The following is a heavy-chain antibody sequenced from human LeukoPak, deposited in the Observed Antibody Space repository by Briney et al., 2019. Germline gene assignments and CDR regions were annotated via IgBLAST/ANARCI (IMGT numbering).Heavy chain of an antibody. Sequence: PGGSLRLSCAASGFSFSSDWMHWVRQAPGKGLVWVSRISSDESSTTYADSVRGRFTISRDNAKNTLYLQMNSLRVEDTAVYYCAREYSSSSGRAFDYWGQGTLVTVSP. D-gene: IGHD6-6*01. V-gene: IGHV3-74*01. CDR3: AREYSSSSGRAFDY. CDR1: GFSFSSDW. CDR2: ISSDESST. J-gene: IGHJ4*02.